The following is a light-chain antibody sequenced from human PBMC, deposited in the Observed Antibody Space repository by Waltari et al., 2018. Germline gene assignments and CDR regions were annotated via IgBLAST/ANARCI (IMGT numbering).Light chain of an antibody. CDR2: DVS. Sequence: EIVLKQSPAPLSLSPGERAPLSCRASQSVSNNLAWYQQKPGQAPRLLIYDVSSRATGIPARISARGAGTDFTLTISSLEPEDSAVYYCQQRTSWPPGLSFGGGTNVEIK. CDR3: QQRTSWPPGLS. J-gene: IGKJ4*01. CDR1: QSVSNN. V-gene: IGKV3-11*01.